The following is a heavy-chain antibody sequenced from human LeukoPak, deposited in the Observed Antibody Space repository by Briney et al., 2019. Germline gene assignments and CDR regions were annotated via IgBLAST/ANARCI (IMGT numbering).Heavy chain of an antibody. Sequence: GGYLSLYCAASGFTFSSYSMNWVRQAQGKGKEWVSSISSSSSYIYYADSVKGRFTISRDNAKNSLYLQMNSLRAEDTAVYYCARGYGGRLDYWGQGTLVTVSS. CDR3: ARGYGGRLDY. J-gene: IGHJ4*02. V-gene: IGHV3-21*01. D-gene: IGHD4-23*01. CDR2: ISSSSSYI. CDR1: GFTFSSYS.